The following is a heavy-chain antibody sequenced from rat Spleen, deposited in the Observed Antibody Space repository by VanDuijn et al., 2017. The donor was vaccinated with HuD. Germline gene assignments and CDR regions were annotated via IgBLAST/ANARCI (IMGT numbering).Heavy chain of an antibody. V-gene: IGHV5-29*01. CDR3: ARRHYGYTDYFDY. D-gene: IGHD1-9*01. CDR2: ISYGDSSGHSST. Sequence: EVQLVESGGGLVQPGRSLKLSCAASGFTLSDHFMAWVRQAPTKGLEWVATISYGDSSGHSSTYYRDSVKGRFTISRDNAKSTLSLQMDSLRSDDTATYYCARRHYGYTDYFDYWGQGVMVTVSS. J-gene: IGHJ2*01. CDR1: GFTLSDHF.